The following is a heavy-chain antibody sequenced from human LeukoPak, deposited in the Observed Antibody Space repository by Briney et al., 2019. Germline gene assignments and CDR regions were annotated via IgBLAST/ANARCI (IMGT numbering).Heavy chain of an antibody. J-gene: IGHJ4*02. V-gene: IGHV2-5*02. Sequence: SGPTLVKPTQTLTLTCTFSGFSLSTSGVGVGWIRQPPGKALEWPALIYWDDDKRYSPSLKSRLTITKDTSKNLVVLTLTNMDPVDTATYYCAHRGSSGWYFDYWGQGTLVTVSS. CDR1: GFSLSTSGVG. D-gene: IGHD6-19*01. CDR3: AHRGSSGWYFDY. CDR2: IYWDDDK.